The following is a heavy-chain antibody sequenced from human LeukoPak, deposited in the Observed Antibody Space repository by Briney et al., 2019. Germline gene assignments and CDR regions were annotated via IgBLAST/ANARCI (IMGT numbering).Heavy chain of an antibody. V-gene: IGHV3-53*01. CDR2: IHSGGST. CDR1: GFTFSNYA. CDR3: ARVLRYFDWLSHYYYGMDV. D-gene: IGHD3-9*01. J-gene: IGHJ6*02. Sequence: GRSLRLSCAASGFTFSNYAMHWVRQAPGKGLEWVSVIHSGGSTYYADSVKGRFTISRDNSKNTLYLQMNSLRAEDTAVYYCARVLRYFDWLSHYYYGMDVWGQGTTVTVSS.